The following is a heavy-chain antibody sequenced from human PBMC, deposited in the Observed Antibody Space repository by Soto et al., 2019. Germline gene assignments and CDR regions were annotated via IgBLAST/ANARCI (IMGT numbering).Heavy chain of an antibody. CDR1: GFTFSSYD. J-gene: IGHJ6*02. CDR2: IGTAGDP. D-gene: IGHD6-13*01. V-gene: IGHV3-13*05. Sequence: EVQLVESGGGLVQPGGSLRLSCAASGFTFSSYDMHWVRQATGKGLEWVSAIGTAGDPYYPGSVKGRFTISRENAKNSLYLQMNNLRAGDTAVYYCARALAAAGTDYYYYGMDVWGQGTTVTVSS. CDR3: ARALAAAGTDYYYYGMDV.